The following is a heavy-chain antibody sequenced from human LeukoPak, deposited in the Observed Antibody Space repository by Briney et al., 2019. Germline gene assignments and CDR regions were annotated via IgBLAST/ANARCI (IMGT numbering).Heavy chain of an antibody. D-gene: IGHD6-13*01. CDR3: ARSPSLYSSTWRTPAAHVDL. Sequence: SETLSVTSSVSRASITNFYWTWIRQPPGKGLEWIGNIYYSGGSNYHPSLESRVTISVDTSKSQISLRLSSLTAADTALYYCARSPSLYSSTWRTPAAHVDLWGRGTLVYVSS. V-gene: IGHV4-59*01. CDR1: RASITNFY. J-gene: IGHJ2*01. CDR2: IYYSGGS.